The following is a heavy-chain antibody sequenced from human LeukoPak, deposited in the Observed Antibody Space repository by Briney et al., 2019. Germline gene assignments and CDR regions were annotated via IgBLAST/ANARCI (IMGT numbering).Heavy chain of an antibody. V-gene: IGHV1-69*04. CDR3: AREKKVVGSDYYYGMDV. CDR2: IIPIIGIT. D-gene: IGHD2-15*01. J-gene: IGHJ6*02. CDR1: GGTFSSYA. Sequence: ASVKVSCKASGGTFSSYAISWVRQAPGQGPEWMGRIIPIIGITNYAQKFQGRVTITADRSTNTAYMELSSLRSEDTAVYYCAREKKVVGSDYYYGMDVWGQGTTVTVSS.